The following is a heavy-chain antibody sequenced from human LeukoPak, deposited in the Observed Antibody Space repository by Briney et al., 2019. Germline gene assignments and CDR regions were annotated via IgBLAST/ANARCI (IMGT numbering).Heavy chain of an antibody. CDR1: GFTFSSYA. J-gene: IGHJ4*02. D-gene: IGHD5-24*01. Sequence: GGSLRLPCAASGFTFSSYAMSWVRQAPGKGLEWVSAISGSGGSTYYADSVKGRFTISRDNSKNTLYLQMNSLRAEDTAVYYCAKDLDGYTYNFWGQGTLVTVSS. V-gene: IGHV3-23*01. CDR3: AKDLDGYTYNF. CDR2: ISGSGGST.